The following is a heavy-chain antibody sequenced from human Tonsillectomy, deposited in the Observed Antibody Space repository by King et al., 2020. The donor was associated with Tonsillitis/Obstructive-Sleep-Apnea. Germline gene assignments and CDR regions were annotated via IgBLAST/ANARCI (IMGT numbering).Heavy chain of an antibody. CDR3: ARRTYYDFWSGPPPMDV. D-gene: IGHD3-3*01. J-gene: IGHJ6*03. V-gene: IGHV7-4-1*02. Sequence: QLVQSGSELKKPGASVKVSCKASGYTFTSYSMNWVRQAPGQGLEWMGCSNTNTGNPTYAQGFTGRFVFSLDTSVSTAYLQISSLTAEDTAVYYCARRTYYDFWSGPPPMDVWGKGTTVTVSS. CDR2: SNTNTGNP. CDR1: GYTFTSYS.